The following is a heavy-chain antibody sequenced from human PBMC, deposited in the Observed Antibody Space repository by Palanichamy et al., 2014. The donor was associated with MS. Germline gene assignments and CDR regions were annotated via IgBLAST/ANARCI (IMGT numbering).Heavy chain of an antibody. V-gene: IGHV3-33*01. CDR2: IWYDGSNK. J-gene: IGHJ6*02. D-gene: IGHD2-8*01. Sequence: RLSCAASGFTFSSYGMHWVRQAPGKGLEWVAVIWYDGSNKYYADSVKGRFTISRDNSKNTLYLQMNSLRVEDTAVYYCARDAHDCTNGVCYTEYYYYYGMDVWGQGTTVTVSS. CDR3: ARDAHDCTNGVCYTEYYYYYGMDV. CDR1: GFTFSSYG.